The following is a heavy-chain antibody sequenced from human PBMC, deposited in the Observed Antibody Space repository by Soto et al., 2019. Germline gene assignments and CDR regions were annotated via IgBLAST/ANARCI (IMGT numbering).Heavy chain of an antibody. J-gene: IGHJ6*02. Sequence: SETLSLTCAVYGGSFSGYYWSWIRPPPGKGLEWIGEINHSGSTNYNPSLKSRVTISVDTSKNQFSLKLSSVTAADTAVYYCARGSYDFWSGYYYYYYGMDVWGQGTTVTVSS. CDR2: INHSGST. V-gene: IGHV4-34*01. CDR3: ARGSYDFWSGYYYYYYGMDV. D-gene: IGHD3-3*01. CDR1: GGSFSGYY.